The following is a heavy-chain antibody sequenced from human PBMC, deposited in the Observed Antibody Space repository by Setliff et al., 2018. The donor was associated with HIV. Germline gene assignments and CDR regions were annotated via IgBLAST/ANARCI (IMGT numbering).Heavy chain of an antibody. CDR2: INHSGST. D-gene: IGHD6-6*01. V-gene: IGHV4-34*01. CDR1: GGSFSGYY. J-gene: IGHJ6*04. Sequence: SETLSLTCAAYGGSFSGYYWSWIRQPPGKGLEWIGEINHSGSTNYNPSLKSRVTISVDTSKNQFSLKLSSVTAADTAVYYCARGTVGSSSVGMDVWGKGTTVTVSS. CDR3: ARGTVGSSSVGMDV.